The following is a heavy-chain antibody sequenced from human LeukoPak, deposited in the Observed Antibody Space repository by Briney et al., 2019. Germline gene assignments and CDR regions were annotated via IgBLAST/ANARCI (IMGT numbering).Heavy chain of an antibody. J-gene: IGHJ4*02. Sequence: GGSLRLSCAASGFTVSSTYMSRVRQAPGKGLEWVSVIYVGGTTSYADSVKGRFTISRDNSKNTLYLQMNSLRAEDTAVYYCATHNPGRTGYYFDYWGQGTLVTVSS. CDR3: ATHNPGRTGYYFDY. V-gene: IGHV3-53*01. D-gene: IGHD1-14*01. CDR1: GFTVSSTY. CDR2: IYVGGTT.